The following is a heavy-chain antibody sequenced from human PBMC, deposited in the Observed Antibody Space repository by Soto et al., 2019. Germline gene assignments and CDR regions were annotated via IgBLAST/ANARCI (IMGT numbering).Heavy chain of an antibody. J-gene: IGHJ4*02. D-gene: IGHD6-19*01. V-gene: IGHV4-61*01. CDR2: TYYNGDT. CDR3: ARGPGYIDGWRTFDF. Sequence: KPSETLSLTGTVSDDSFRGAYYYWSWIRQPLGKGPEWIGYTYYNGDTKYNPALKSRVTMSVDTSKNQFSLRLSSLTAADTDVYFCARGPGYIDGWRTFDFLGRGILLAVSS. CDR1: DDSFRGAYYY.